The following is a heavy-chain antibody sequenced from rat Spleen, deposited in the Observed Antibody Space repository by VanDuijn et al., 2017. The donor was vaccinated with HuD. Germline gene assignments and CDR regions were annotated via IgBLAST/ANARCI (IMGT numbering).Heavy chain of an antibody. V-gene: IGHV5-22*01. D-gene: IGHD3-2*01. CDR2: ISYEGSST. J-gene: IGHJ2*01. CDR1: GFTFSDYY. CDR3: ARRSAYFDY. Sequence: EVQLVESGGGLVQPGRSLKLSCAASGFTFSDYYMAWVRQAPKKGLEWVASISYEGSSTYYGDSVKGRFTISRDNAKSTLYLQMNSLRSEDTATYYCARRSAYFDYWGQGVMVTVSS.